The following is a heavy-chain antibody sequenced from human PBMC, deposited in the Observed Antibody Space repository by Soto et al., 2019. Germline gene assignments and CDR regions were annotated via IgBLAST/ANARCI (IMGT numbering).Heavy chain of an antibody. V-gene: IGHV3-30-3*01. Sequence: GGSLRLSCAASGFTFSSYAMHWVRQAPGKGLEWVAVISYDGSNKYYADSVKGRFTISRDNSKNTLYLQMNSLGAEDTAVYYCARDRAYCGGDCLYYYYYGMDVWGQGTTVTVSS. CDR2: ISYDGSNK. CDR3: ARDRAYCGGDCLYYYYYGMDV. D-gene: IGHD2-21*02. CDR1: GFTFSSYA. J-gene: IGHJ6*02.